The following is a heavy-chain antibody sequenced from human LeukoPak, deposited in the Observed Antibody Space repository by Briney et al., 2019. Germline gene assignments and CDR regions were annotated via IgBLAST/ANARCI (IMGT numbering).Heavy chain of an antibody. CDR3: ARVKYTSGWHFDY. J-gene: IGHJ4*02. V-gene: IGHV4-30-2*01. D-gene: IGHD6-19*01. CDR1: GGSISSGGYS. Sequence: PSETLSLTCAVSGGSISSGGYSWSWIRQPPGKGLEWIGYIYQSGSTYYKPSLKSRVTISVDRSKNQFSLKLSSVTAADTTVYYCARVKYTSGWHFDYWGQGTLVTVSS. CDR2: IYQSGST.